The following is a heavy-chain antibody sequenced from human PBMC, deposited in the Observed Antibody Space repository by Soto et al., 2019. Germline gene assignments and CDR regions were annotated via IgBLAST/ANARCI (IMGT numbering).Heavy chain of an antibody. J-gene: IGHJ4*02. V-gene: IGHV1-2*04. Sequence: ASVKVSCKASGYTFTGYYMHWVRQAPGQGLEWMGWINPNSGGTNYAQKFQGWVTMTRDTSISTAYMELSRLRSDDTAVYYCARSLDGRPPVWELPFDYWGQGTLVTVSS. CDR1: GYTFTGYY. D-gene: IGHD1-26*01. CDR2: INPNSGGT. CDR3: ARSLDGRPPVWELPFDY.